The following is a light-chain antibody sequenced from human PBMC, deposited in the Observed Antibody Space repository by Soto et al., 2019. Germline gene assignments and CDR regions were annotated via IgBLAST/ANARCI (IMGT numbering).Light chain of an antibody. CDR2: GAA. J-gene: IGKJ2*01. CDR1: QNIDRY. Sequence: DIQMTQSPSSLSASVGDRVSISCRTSQNIDRYLNWYQQKPGKAPQVLISGAASLQSGVPSRFSGSGSGTEFTLRISSLQPEDFATYFCQQSYSARYTFGQGTRQEI. CDR3: QQSYSARYT. V-gene: IGKV1-39*01.